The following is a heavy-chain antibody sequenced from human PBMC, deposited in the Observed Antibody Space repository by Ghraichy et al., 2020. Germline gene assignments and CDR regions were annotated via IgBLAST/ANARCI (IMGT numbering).Heavy chain of an antibody. Sequence: GGSLRLSCAASGFTFSSYDMSWVRQAPGKGLEWVSVIGGNGGITYYADSVKGRFTISRDNSKNTLYLQMNSLRAEDTAVYYCAKEVATAYHYYYYMDVWGKGTTVTVSS. J-gene: IGHJ6*03. D-gene: IGHD2-21*01. CDR2: IGGNGGIT. CDR1: GFTFSSYD. V-gene: IGHV3-23*01. CDR3: AKEVATAYHYYYYMDV.